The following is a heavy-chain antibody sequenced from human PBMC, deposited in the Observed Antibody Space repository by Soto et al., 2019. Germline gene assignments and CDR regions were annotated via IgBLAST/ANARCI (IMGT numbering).Heavy chain of an antibody. J-gene: IGHJ4*02. CDR3: EKGGWDYDILTGYRPTPFDY. D-gene: IGHD3-9*01. CDR1: GFTFSSYA. Sequence: EVQLLESGGGLVQPGGSLRLSCAASGFTFSSYAMSWVRQAPGKGLEWVSAISGSGGSTYYADSVKGRFTISRDNSKNTLYLQMNSLRAEDTAVYYCEKGGWDYDILTGYRPTPFDYWGQGTLVTVSS. CDR2: ISGSGGST. V-gene: IGHV3-23*01.